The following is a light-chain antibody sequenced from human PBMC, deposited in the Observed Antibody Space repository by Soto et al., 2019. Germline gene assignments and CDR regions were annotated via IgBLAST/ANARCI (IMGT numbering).Light chain of an antibody. Sequence: EMQITQSASTLSVSIYARYTITYRASQSISSWLAWYQQKPGKAPKLLIYKASTLKSGVPSRFSGSGSGTEFTLTISSLQPDDFATYYCQHYNSYSEAFGQGTKVDIK. V-gene: IGKV1-5*03. CDR1: QSISSW. CDR3: QHYNSYSEA. CDR2: KAS. J-gene: IGKJ1*01.